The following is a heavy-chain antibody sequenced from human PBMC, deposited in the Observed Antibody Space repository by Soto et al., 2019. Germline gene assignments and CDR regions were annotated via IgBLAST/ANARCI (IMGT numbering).Heavy chain of an antibody. V-gene: IGHV3-49*04. J-gene: IGHJ4*02. D-gene: IGHD3-3*01. CDR2: IRSKAYGGTT. CDR1: GFTFGDYA. CDR3: TRDFYFWSGPHSFDY. Sequence: EVQLVESGGGLVQPGRSLRLSCTASGFTFGDYAMSWVRQAPGKGLEWVGFIRSKAYGGTTEYAASVKGRFTISRDDSKSIAYLQMNSLKTEDTAVYYCTRDFYFWSGPHSFDYWGQGTLVTVSS.